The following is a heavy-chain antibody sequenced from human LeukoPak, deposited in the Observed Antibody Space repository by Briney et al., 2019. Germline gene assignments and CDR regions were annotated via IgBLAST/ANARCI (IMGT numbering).Heavy chain of an antibody. V-gene: IGHV3-48*04. J-gene: IGHJ4*02. CDR1: GSTFSSHT. CDR2: ISNTGSVI. Sequence: GGSLRLSCAASGSTFSSHTMNWVRQAPGKGLEWISYISNTGSVIYYADSVKGRFTISRDNAKNSLYLQMNSLRAEDTAVYYCAREDHIVVVTAFDYWGQGTLVTVSS. D-gene: IGHD2-21*02. CDR3: AREDHIVVVTAFDY.